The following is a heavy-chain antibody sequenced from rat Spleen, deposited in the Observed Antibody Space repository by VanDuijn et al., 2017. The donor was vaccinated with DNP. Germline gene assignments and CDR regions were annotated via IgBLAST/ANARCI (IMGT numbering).Heavy chain of an antibody. Sequence: EVQLQESGSGLVKPSQSLSLTCSVTDYSITNNYWGWVRQFPGNKVEWIGHISYSGSATYNPSLKSRISITRDTSKNQFFLQLSSVTTEDTATYYCARWTYYFDYWGQGVLVTVSS. V-gene: IGHV3-1*01. CDR3: ARWTYYFDY. CDR1: DYSITNNY. J-gene: IGHJ2*01. CDR2: ISYSGSA.